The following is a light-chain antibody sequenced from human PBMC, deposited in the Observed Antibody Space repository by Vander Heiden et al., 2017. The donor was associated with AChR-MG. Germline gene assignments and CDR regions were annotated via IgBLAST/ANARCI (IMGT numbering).Light chain of an antibody. J-gene: IGLJ3*02. CDR3: CSDAGSYTWV. CDR2: DVS. V-gene: IGLV2-11*01. Sequence: QSALTQPRSVSGSPGQSVTISCTGTSSDVGGYNYVSCYQQHPGKPPKLMIYDVSKRPSGVPDRFSGSKSGNTASLTISGLQAEDEADYYCCSDAGSYTWVFGGGTKLTVL. CDR1: SSDVGGYNY.